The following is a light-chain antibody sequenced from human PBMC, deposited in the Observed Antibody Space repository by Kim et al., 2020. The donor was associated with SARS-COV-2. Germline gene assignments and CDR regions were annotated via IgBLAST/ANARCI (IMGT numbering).Light chain of an antibody. CDR1: QSVSSN. J-gene: IGKJ1*01. V-gene: IGKV3-15*01. Sequence: APGERATRSCRASQSVSSNLAWYQQKPGQAPRLLIFGASTRATGVPDRFSGSGSGTDFTLTISSLQSEDFAVYYCQQYNNWPPRTFGQGTKVDIK. CDR2: GAS. CDR3: QQYNNWPPRT.